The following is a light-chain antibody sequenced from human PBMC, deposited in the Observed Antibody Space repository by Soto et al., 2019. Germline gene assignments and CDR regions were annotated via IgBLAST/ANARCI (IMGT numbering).Light chain of an antibody. J-gene: IGKJ2*01. CDR1: QSVLYSSNNKNY. CDR2: WAS. CDR3: QQYYSTPMYT. Sequence: DIVMTQSPDSLAVSLGERATINCKSSQSVLYSSNNKNYLAWYQQKPGQPPKLLIYWASTRESGVSDRFSGSGSGTDFTLTISSLQAEDVAVYYCQQYYSTPMYTFGQGTKVDIK. V-gene: IGKV4-1*01.